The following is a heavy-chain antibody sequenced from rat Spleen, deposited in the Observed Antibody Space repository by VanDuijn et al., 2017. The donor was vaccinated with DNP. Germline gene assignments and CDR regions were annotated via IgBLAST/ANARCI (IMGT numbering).Heavy chain of an antibody. Sequence: EVQLQESGPGLVKPSQSFSLTCSVTDYSVTSSYRWNWIRKVPGNKLEWKGYINSAGTTNYNPSLKSRISITRDTSKNQFFLQLNSVTTEDTATYYCATGGAGIWFAYWGQGTLVTVSS. J-gene: IGHJ3*01. V-gene: IGHV3-3*01. D-gene: IGHD4-2*01. CDR2: INSAGTT. CDR1: DYSVTSSYR. CDR3: ATGGAGIWFAY.